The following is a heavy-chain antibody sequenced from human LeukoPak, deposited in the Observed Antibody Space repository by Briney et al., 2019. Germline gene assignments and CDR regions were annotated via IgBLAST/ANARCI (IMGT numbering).Heavy chain of an antibody. CDR1: GFTFSSYW. D-gene: IGHD3-16*01. CDR2: ISWDGGST. CDR3: ARAPRVWGSYWEGAFDI. V-gene: IGHV3-43*01. J-gene: IGHJ3*02. Sequence: PGGSLRLSCAASGFTFSSYWMHWVRQAPGKGLEWVSLISWDGGSTYYADSVKGRFTISRDNSKNSLYLQMNSLRTEDTALYYCARAPRVWGSYWEGAFDIWGQGTMVTVSS.